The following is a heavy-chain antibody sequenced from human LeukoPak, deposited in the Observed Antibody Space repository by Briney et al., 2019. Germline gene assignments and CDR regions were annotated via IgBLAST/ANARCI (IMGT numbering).Heavy chain of an antibody. CDR2: IRSKAYGGTT. CDR3: ARRTYSNYFFDY. J-gene: IGHJ4*02. CDR1: GFTFGDYA. V-gene: IGHV3-49*04. D-gene: IGHD4-11*01. Sequence: GGSLRLSCTASGFTFGDYAMSWVRQAPGKGLEWVGFIRSKAYGGTTEYAASVKGRFTISRDDSKSIAYLQMNSLKTEDTAVYYCARRTYSNYFFDYWGLGTLVTVSS.